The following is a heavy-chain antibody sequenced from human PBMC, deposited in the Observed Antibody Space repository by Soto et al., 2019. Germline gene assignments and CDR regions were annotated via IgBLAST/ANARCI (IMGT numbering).Heavy chain of an antibody. J-gene: IGHJ2*01. CDR2: ISSSGSYI. CDR3: ARLRVGVNWYFDL. D-gene: IGHD2-21*01. Sequence: QMQLVESGGDLAKPGGSLRLSCEASGFTFSDYYMSWIRQVPGQGLEWLSFISSSGSYIKYSDSMRGRLTVSRDNGKNSLYLQMHSLRVEDTAVYYCARLRVGVNWYFDLWGRGTMVPVSA. V-gene: IGHV3-11*06. CDR1: GFTFSDYY.